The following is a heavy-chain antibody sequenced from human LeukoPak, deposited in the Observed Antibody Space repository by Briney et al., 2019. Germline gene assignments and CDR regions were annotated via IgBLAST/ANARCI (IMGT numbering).Heavy chain of an antibody. Sequence: GRSLRLSCAASGFTFSSYAMHWVRQAPGKGLEWVAVISYDGSNKYYADSVKGRFTISRDNSKNTLYLQMNSLRAEDTAVYYCAREYSRVGRLRGAFDYWGQGTLVTVSS. CDR3: AREYSRVGRLRGAFDY. J-gene: IGHJ4*02. CDR1: GFTFSSYA. CDR2: ISYDGSNK. D-gene: IGHD6-25*01. V-gene: IGHV3-30*04.